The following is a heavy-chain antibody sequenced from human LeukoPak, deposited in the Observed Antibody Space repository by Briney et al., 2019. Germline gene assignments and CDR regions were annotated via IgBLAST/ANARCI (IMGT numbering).Heavy chain of an antibody. CDR2: ISGSGGST. CDR1: GFTFSSYA. J-gene: IGHJ5*02. V-gene: IGHV3-23*01. D-gene: IGHD6-13*01. Sequence: GGSLRHSCAASGFTFSSYAMSWVRQAPGKGLEWVSAISGSGGSTYYADSVKGRFTISRDNSKNTLYLQMNSLRAEDTAVYYCAKGQLDPNWLDPWGQGTLVTVSS. CDR3: AKGQLDPNWLDP.